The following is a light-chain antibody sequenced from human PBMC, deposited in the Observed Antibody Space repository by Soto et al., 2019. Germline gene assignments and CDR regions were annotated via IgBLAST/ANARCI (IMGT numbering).Light chain of an antibody. V-gene: IGLV6-57*04. J-gene: IGLJ2*01. CDR1: SGSIANNY. Sequence: NFMLTQPHSVSESPGKTLSISCTRSSGSIANNYVQWYQQRPGSAPTTVIYENNQRLSGVPDRFSGSTDGSSNSASLTIAGLQTGDEAGYYCQSYDSAFVVVGGGTQLTVL. CDR3: QSYDSAFVV. CDR2: ENN.